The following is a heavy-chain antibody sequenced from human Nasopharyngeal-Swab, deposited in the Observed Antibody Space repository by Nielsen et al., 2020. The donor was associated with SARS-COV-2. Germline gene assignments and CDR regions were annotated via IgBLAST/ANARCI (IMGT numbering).Heavy chain of an antibody. Sequence: SETLSLTCTVSGASIAYSTFYWGWIRQPPGKGLEWIGNIYYNGNTYQNPSLKSRLTTSVDKSKNQFSLQLSSVTAADTAVYYCVRSSSWYYFDYWAQGTQVTVSS. D-gene: IGHD6-13*01. V-gene: IGHV4-39*01. J-gene: IGHJ4*02. CDR1: GASIAYSTFY. CDR2: IYYNGNT. CDR3: VRSSSWYYFDY.